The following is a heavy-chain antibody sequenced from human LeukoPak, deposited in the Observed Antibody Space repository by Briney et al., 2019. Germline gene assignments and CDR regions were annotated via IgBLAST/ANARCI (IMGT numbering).Heavy chain of an antibody. CDR3: ARDRHILTGYYTLPFDY. CDR1: GFTFSSYS. CDR2: ISSSSSYI. J-gene: IGHJ4*02. Sequence: GGSLRLSCAASGFTFSSYSMNWVRQAPGKGLERVSSISSSSSYIYYADSVKGRFTISRDNAKNSLYLQMNSLRAEDTAVYYCARDRHILTGYYTLPFDYWGQGTLVTVSS. V-gene: IGHV3-21*01. D-gene: IGHD3-9*01.